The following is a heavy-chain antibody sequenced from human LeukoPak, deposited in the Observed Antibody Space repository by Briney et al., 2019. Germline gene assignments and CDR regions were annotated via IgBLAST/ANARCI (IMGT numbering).Heavy chain of an antibody. CDR1: GYSFTSYY. V-gene: IGHV1-46*01. CDR2: INPSGSSA. J-gene: IGHJ6*03. Sequence: ASVKVSCKASGYSFTSYYMHWVRQAPGQGLEWMGFINPSGSSAAYAQKFQGRVTITADESTSTAYMELSSLRSEDTAVYYCARVYYDSSGYDHYYYYYMDVWGKGTTVTISS. CDR3: ARVYYDSSGYDHYYYYYMDV. D-gene: IGHD3-22*01.